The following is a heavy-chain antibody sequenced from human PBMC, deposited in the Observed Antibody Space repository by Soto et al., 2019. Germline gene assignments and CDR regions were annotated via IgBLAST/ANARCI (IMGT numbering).Heavy chain of an antibody. D-gene: IGHD3-10*01. J-gene: IGHJ4*02. CDR1: GFTLSTYW. CDR3: AKKVNSGSGSQYFDH. Sequence: GGSLRLSCAASGFTLSTYWMHWVRQVPGKGLVWVSRISSGGTYTNYADSVKGRFTISRDNSKNTLFLQMNSLRAEDTAIYYCAKKVNSGSGSQYFDHWGQGTLVTVSS. CDR2: ISSGGTYT. V-gene: IGHV3-74*01.